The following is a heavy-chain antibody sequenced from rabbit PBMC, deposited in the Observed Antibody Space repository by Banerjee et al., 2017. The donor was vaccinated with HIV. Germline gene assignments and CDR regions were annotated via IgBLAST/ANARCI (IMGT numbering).Heavy chain of an antibody. D-gene: IGHD3-1*01. CDR1: GFDFSTYS. V-gene: IGHV1S45*01. CDR2: IYTGSDVAT. Sequence: QEQLVESGGGLVQPGGSLKLSCKASGFDFSTYSMSWVRQAPGKGLEWIWCIYTGSDVATYSATWAKVRCAVSRTSSTTVTLQMTSLTAADTATYFCARDLASVVGWNFSLWGQGTLVTVS. CDR3: ARDLASVVGWNFSL. J-gene: IGHJ4*01.